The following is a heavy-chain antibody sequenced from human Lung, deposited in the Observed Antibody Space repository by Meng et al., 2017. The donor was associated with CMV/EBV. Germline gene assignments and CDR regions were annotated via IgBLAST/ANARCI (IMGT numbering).Heavy chain of an antibody. D-gene: IGHD2-2*01. CDR3: AKEACSTTSCYDNYYYGLDV. Sequence: GEXXKISCAASGFTFSSYVMSWVRQAPGKGLEWVSVIYSGGTSTQYADSVKGRFTISRDNSKNTLFLQMNSLRAEDTAVYYCAKEACSTTSCYDNYYYGLDVWXQGNXVNGAS. CDR2: IYSGGTST. J-gene: IGHJ6*02. CDR1: GFTFSSYV. V-gene: IGHV3-23*03.